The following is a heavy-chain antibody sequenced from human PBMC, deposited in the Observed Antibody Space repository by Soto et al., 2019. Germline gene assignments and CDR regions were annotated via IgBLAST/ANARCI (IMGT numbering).Heavy chain of an antibody. CDR3: ARPREMATTKGYYGMDV. J-gene: IGHJ6*02. CDR2: ISWNSGSI. D-gene: IGHD5-12*01. CDR1: GFTFDDYA. Sequence: SLRLSCAASGFTFDDYAMHWVRQAPGKGLEWVSGISWNSGSIGYADSVKGRFTISRDNAKNSLYLQMNSLRAEDTALYYCARPREMATTKGYYGMDVWGQGTTVTVSS. V-gene: IGHV3-9*01.